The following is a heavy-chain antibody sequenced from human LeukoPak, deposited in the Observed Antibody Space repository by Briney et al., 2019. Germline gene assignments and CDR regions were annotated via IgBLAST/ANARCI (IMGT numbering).Heavy chain of an antibody. V-gene: IGHV1-24*01. J-gene: IGHJ4*02. CDR3: ATYLGYCSGGRCYTFDY. Sequence: GASVKVSCKVSGYTLTELSIDWVRQAPGKGLAWMGGLDTEDGETIYIQKFQGRVAMTEDTSTDTDDMELSSLRSEDTAVYYCATYLGYCSGGRCYTFDYWGQGTLVSVSS. CDR2: LDTEDGET. CDR1: GYTLTELS. D-gene: IGHD2-15*01.